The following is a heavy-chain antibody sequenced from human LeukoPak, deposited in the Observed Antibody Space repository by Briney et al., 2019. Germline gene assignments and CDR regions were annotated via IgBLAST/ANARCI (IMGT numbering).Heavy chain of an antibody. V-gene: IGHV4-39*01. D-gene: IGHD1-1*01. CDR3: ARHRWDGTFNFDY. CDR2: IYYSGRP. CDR1: GGSISSSSDF. Sequence: KPSETLSLTCTVSGGSISSSSDFWGWIRQPPGKGLEWIGSIYYSGRPYNNPSLKSRVTISVDTSKNQFSLKLSSVTAADTAVYYCARHRWDGTFNFDYWGQGTLVPVSS. J-gene: IGHJ4*02.